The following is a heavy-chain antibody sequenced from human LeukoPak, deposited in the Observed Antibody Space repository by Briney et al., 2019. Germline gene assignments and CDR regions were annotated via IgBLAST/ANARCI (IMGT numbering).Heavy chain of an antibody. CDR1: GFTFSSYS. J-gene: IGHJ4*02. CDR2: ISGTGGST. D-gene: IGHD3-3*01. CDR3: AKGAYFDFWSGFYTSH. V-gene: IGHV3-23*01. Sequence: PGGSLRLSCAASGFTFSSYSMNWVRQAPGKGLEWVSGISGTGGSTYYTDSVKGRFTISRDKSKNTLFLEMNRLRAEDTAVFYCAKGAYFDFWSGFYTSHWGQGTLVTVSS.